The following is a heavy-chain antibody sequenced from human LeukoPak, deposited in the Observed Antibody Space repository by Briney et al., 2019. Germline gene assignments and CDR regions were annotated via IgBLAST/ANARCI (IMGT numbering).Heavy chain of an antibody. Sequence: ASVKVSCKASEGTFSSYAISWVRQAPGQGLEWMGGIIPIFGTANYAQKFQGRVSITADESTSTTYMELSSLRSEDMAVYYCARAGLAAAGTLDYWGQGTLVTVSS. D-gene: IGHD6-13*01. CDR3: ARAGLAAAGTLDY. CDR1: EGTFSSYA. J-gene: IGHJ4*02. V-gene: IGHV1-69*13. CDR2: IIPIFGTA.